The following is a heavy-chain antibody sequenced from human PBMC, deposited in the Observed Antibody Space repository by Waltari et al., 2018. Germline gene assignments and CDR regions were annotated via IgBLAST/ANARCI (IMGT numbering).Heavy chain of an antibody. Sequence: QVQLQQWGAGLLKPSETLSLTCAVYGGSFSGYYWSWIRQPPGKGLEWIGEINHSGSTNYNPSLKGRVTISGDTSKNQFALKLSSVTAADAAVYYCARGLGMITCGGVISRGSWFDPWGRGTLVTVSS. V-gene: IGHV4-34*01. CDR2: INHSGST. CDR1: GGSFSGYY. CDR3: ARGLGMITCGGVISRGSWFDP. J-gene: IGHJ5*02. D-gene: IGHD3-16*02.